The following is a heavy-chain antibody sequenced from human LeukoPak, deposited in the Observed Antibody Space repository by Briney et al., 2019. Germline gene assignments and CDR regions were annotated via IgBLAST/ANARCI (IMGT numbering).Heavy chain of an antibody. Sequence: ASVKVSCKTSGYSFFNSAVSWVRQAPGQGLEWMGWISPYTETVDYAQKLQGRVTMTTDTSTSTAYMELRSLRSDDTAVYYCAREGEKWELDLVWFDPWGQGTLVTVSS. V-gene: IGHV1-18*01. D-gene: IGHD1-26*01. CDR3: AREGEKWELDLVWFDP. J-gene: IGHJ5*02. CDR1: GYSFFNSA. CDR2: ISPYTETV.